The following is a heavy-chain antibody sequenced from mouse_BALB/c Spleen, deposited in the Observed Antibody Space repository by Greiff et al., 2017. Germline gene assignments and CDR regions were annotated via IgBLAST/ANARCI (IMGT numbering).Heavy chain of an antibody. CDR3: AKASMITPMDY. J-gene: IGHJ4*01. D-gene: IGHD2-4*01. Sequence: EVNLVESGGGLVKPGGSLKLSCAASGFTFSSYAMSWVRQSPEKRLEWVAEISSGGSYTYYPDTVTGRFTISRDNAKNTLYLEMSSLRSEDTAMYYCAKASMITPMDYWGQGTSVTVSS. CDR1: GFTFSSYA. CDR2: ISSGGSYT. V-gene: IGHV5-9-4*01.